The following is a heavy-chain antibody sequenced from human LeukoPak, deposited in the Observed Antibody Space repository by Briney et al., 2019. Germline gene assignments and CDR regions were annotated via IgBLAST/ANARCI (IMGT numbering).Heavy chain of an antibody. CDR2: IRYDGSNK. CDR1: GFTFSSYA. D-gene: IGHD3-10*01. V-gene: IGHV3-30*02. J-gene: IGHJ4*02. Sequence: GGSLRLSCAASGFTFSSYAMHWVRQAPGKGLEWVAFIRYDGSNKYYADSAKGRFTISRDNSKNTLYLQMNSLRAEDTAVYYCAKDTKWFGELLSPPLDYWGQGTLVTVSS. CDR3: AKDTKWFGELLSPPLDY.